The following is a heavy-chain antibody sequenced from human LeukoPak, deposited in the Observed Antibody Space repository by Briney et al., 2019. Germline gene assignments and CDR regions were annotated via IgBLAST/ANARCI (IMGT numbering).Heavy chain of an antibody. D-gene: IGHD2-2*03. Sequence: ASVKVSCKASGYTFIRYGISWVRQAPGQGPEWMGWFSPYNDYTKYAQKLQGRVTMTTDTSTSTAYMELRSLRFDDTAVYYCARIGGPYNDGYYYGMDVWGRGITVTVSS. J-gene: IGHJ6*02. V-gene: IGHV1-18*01. CDR2: FSPYNDYT. CDR3: ARIGGPYNDGYYYGMDV. CDR1: GYTFIRYG.